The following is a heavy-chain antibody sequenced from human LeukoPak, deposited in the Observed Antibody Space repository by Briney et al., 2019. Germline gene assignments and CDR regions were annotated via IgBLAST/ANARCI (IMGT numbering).Heavy chain of an antibody. CDR2: IYYSGST. V-gene: IGHV4-59*08. CDR1: GGSISSYY. CDR3: ARSGYNLVIDY. D-gene: IGHD1-1*01. Sequence: SETLSLTCTVSGGSISSYYWSWIRQPPGKGLEWIGYIYYSGSTNYNPSLKSRVTISVDTSKNQFFLKLSSVTAADTAVYYCARSGYNLVIDYWGQGTLVTVSS. J-gene: IGHJ4*02.